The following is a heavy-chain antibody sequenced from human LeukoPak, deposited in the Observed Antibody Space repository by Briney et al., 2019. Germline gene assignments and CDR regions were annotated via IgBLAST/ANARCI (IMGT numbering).Heavy chain of an antibody. CDR2: IYHRGST. V-gene: IGHV4-38-2*01. J-gene: IGHJ4*02. CDR3: ARGGYSGYGQFDY. D-gene: IGHD5-12*01. CDR1: GYSISSGYY. Sequence: SETLSLTCAVSGYSISSGYYWGWIRQPPGKGLEWIGNIYHRGSTYYNPSLKSRGTISLDTSKNRFSLKLSSVTAADTAVYYCARGGYSGYGQFDYWGQGTLVTVSS.